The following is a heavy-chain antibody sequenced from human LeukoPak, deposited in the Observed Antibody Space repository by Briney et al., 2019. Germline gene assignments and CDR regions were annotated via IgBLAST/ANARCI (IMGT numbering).Heavy chain of an antibody. Sequence: GGSLRLSCAASGLTFSRSWMSWVRQPPGKGLEWVANISPDGSTKYHMDSVKGRLTISRDNAKDSLYLEMSRLRDDDTAMYYCATGASGSWDFGGQGTLVTVSS. CDR2: ISPDGSTK. V-gene: IGHV3-7*03. CDR1: GLTFSRSW. D-gene: IGHD6-13*01. CDR3: ATGASGSWDF. J-gene: IGHJ4*02.